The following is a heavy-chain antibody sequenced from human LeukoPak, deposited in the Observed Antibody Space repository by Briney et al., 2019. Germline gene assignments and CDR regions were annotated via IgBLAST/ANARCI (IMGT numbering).Heavy chain of an antibody. J-gene: IGHJ4*02. CDR1: GFTFSSYA. D-gene: IGHD2-2*01. V-gene: IGHV3-15*01. CDR3: TNMAYPFDY. CDR2: IKTKTEGETT. Sequence: PGGVLRLSCAASGFTFSSYAMSWVRQAPGKGLEWVGRIKTKTEGETTEYAAPVKGRFTISRDDSKNTMYLQMNSLKTEDTAVYYCTNMAYPFDYWGQGTLVTVSS.